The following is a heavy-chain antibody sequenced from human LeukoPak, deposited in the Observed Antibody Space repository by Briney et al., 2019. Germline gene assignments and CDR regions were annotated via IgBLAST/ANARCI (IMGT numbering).Heavy chain of an antibody. Sequence: PGRSLRLSCAASGFTFSSYAMHWVRQAPGKGLEGVAVISYDGSNKYYADSVTGRFTISRDNSKNTLYLQMNSLRAEDTAVYYCARDSSGSGSSYIFDYWGQGTLVTVSS. D-gene: IGHD3-10*01. CDR1: GFTFSSYA. CDR2: ISYDGSNK. CDR3: ARDSSGSGSSYIFDY. V-gene: IGHV3-30*01. J-gene: IGHJ4*02.